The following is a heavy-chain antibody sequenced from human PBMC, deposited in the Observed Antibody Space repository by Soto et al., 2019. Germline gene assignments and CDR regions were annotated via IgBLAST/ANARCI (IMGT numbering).Heavy chain of an antibody. CDR1: GFTVSSNY. V-gene: IGHV3-53*01. CDR2: IYSGGST. Sequence: GGSLRLSCAASGFTVSSNYMTWVRQAPGKGLEWVSVIYSGGSTYYADSVKGRFTISRDNSKNTLYLQMNSLRAEDTAVYYCARAYCSGGSCKYYYGMDVWGQGTTVTVSS. CDR3: ARAYCSGGSCKYYYGMDV. J-gene: IGHJ6*02. D-gene: IGHD2-15*01.